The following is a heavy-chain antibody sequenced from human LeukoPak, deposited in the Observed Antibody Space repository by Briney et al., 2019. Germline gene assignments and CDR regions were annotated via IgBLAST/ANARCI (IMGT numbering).Heavy chain of an antibody. V-gene: IGHV3-23*01. CDR3: AKGARPGDYYYMDV. Sequence: GGSLRLSCAASGYTFSSYAMSWVRQAPGKGLEWVSGISGSGGTTDYADSVKGRFTISRDNSSNTLFLQINSLRADDTALYYCAKGARPGDYYYMDVRGKGTTVTVSS. CDR2: ISGSGGTT. D-gene: IGHD6-6*01. CDR1: GYTFSSYA. J-gene: IGHJ6*03.